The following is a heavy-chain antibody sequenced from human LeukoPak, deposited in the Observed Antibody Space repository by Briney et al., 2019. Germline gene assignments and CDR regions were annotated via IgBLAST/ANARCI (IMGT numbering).Heavy chain of an antibody. D-gene: IGHD3-9*01. V-gene: IGHV3-74*01. Sequence: GGSLRLSCAASGFTFSSYWMHWVRQAPGKGLVWVSRINDDGSRTTYADSVKGRYTISRDNAKNTLYLQMNSLRAEDTAVYYCARGFDWDATMGYWGQGTLVTVSS. CDR2: INDDGSRT. CDR3: ARGFDWDATMGY. J-gene: IGHJ4*02. CDR1: GFTFSSYW.